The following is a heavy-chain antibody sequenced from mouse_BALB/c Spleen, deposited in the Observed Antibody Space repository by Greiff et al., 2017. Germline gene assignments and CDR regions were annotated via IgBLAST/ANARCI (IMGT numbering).Heavy chain of an antibody. Sequence: EVQLVESGGGLVQPKGSLKLSCAASGFTFNTYAMNWVRQAPGKGLEWVARIRSKSNNYATYYADSVKDRFTISRDDSQSMLYLQMNNLKTEDTAMYYCVRDGNYGYFDDWGQGTTLTVSS. CDR1: GFTFNTYA. CDR3: VRDGNYGYFDD. CDR2: IRSKSNNYAT. D-gene: IGHD2-1*01. J-gene: IGHJ2*01. V-gene: IGHV10-1*02.